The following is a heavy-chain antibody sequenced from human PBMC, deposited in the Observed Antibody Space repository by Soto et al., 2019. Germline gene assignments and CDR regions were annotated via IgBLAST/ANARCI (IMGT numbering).Heavy chain of an antibody. CDR2: INPNSGGT. V-gene: IGHV1-2*04. J-gene: IGHJ4*02. D-gene: IGHD4-17*01. Sequence: ASVKVSCYASGYTFTGYYMHWVRQAPGQGLEWMGWINPNSGGTNYAQKFQGWVTMTRDTSISTAYMELSRLRSDDTAVYYCARKATVGSATAFDYWGQGTLVTVSS. CDR3: ARKATVGSATAFDY. CDR1: GYTFTGYY.